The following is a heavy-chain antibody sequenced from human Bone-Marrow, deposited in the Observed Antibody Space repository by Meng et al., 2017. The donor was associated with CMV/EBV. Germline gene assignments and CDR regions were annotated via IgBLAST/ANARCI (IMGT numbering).Heavy chain of an antibody. CDR2: IYTSGST. D-gene: IGHD5-24*01. Sequence: GSGPGLGKPSRTLSLTCTVAGDSIRSGSYYWSWIRQPAGKGLEWIGRIYTSGSTNYNPSLKSRVTISVDTSKNQFSLKLSSVTAADTAVYYCARGSGDGYNLGWFDPWGQGTLVTVSS. V-gene: IGHV4-61*02. J-gene: IGHJ5*02. CDR3: ARGSGDGYNLGWFDP. CDR1: GDSIRSGSYY.